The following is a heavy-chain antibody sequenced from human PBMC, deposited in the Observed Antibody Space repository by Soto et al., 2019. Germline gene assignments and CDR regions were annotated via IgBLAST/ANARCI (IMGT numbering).Heavy chain of an antibody. D-gene: IGHD3-22*01. CDR1: GFTVSSNY. J-gene: IGHJ4*02. V-gene: IGHV3-53*01. Sequence: PGGSLRLSCAASGFTVSSNYMSWVRQAPGKGLEWVSVIYSGGSTYYADSVKGRFTIPRDNSKNTLYLQMNSLRAEDTAVYYCATGSSGYYYFDYWGQGTLVTVSS. CDR2: IYSGGST. CDR3: ATGSSGYYYFDY.